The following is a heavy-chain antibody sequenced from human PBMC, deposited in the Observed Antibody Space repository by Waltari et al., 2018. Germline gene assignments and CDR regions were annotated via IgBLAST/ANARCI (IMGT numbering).Heavy chain of an antibody. D-gene: IGHD4-17*01. J-gene: IGHJ6*03. V-gene: IGHV3-7*01. CDR2: IKEDGSEK. CDR1: GFTFSSYW. CDR3: ARRGMTTVTNYYMDV. Sequence: EVQLVESGGGLVQPGGSLRLSCAASGFTFSSYWLSWFRRAPGKGLEWVAKIKEDGSEKYYVDSVKGRFTISRDNAKNSLYLQMNSLRAEDTAVYYCARRGMTTVTNYYMDVWGKGTTVTVSS.